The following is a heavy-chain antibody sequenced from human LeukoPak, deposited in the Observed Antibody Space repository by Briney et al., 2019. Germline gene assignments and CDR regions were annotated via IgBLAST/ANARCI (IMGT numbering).Heavy chain of an antibody. D-gene: IGHD3-22*01. V-gene: IGHV4-59*12. CDR1: GGSISSYY. J-gene: IGHJ3*02. CDR2: IYYSGST. Sequence: PSETLSLTCTVSGGSISSYYWSWIRQPPGKGLEWIGYIYYSGSTNYNPSLKSRVTISVDTSKNQFSLKLSSVTAADTAVYYCARDFYYDSSGYYSWDAFDIWGQGTMVTVSS. CDR3: ARDFYYDSSGYYSWDAFDI.